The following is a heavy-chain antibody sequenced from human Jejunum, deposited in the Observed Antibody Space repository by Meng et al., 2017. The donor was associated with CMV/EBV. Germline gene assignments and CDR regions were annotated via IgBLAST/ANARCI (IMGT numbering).Heavy chain of an antibody. Sequence: QLQESGPGLVEPSXXLSCTCTVSDDSISSYYWSWIRPPAGKGLEWIGRIHSSGATNYNPSLKSRVSMSVDMAKKQFSLNLNSVTAADTAVYYCAKEMSRTGFFDYWGQGTLVTVSS. V-gene: IGHV4-4*07. D-gene: IGHD5-24*01. CDR2: IHSSGAT. CDR1: DDSISSYY. J-gene: IGHJ4*02. CDR3: AKEMSRTGFFDY.